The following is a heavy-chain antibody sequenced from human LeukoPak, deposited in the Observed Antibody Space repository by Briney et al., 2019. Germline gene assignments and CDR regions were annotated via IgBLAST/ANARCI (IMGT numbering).Heavy chain of an antibody. CDR2: IYTSGST. D-gene: IGHD3-16*02. Sequence: SQTLSLTCTVSGGSISSGSYYWSWIRQPAGKGLEWIGRIYTSGSTNYNPSLKSRVTISVDTSKNQFSLKLSSVTAADTAVYYCARDGGIGFDYWGQGTLVTVSS. CDR3: ARDGGIGFDY. CDR1: GGSISSGSYY. J-gene: IGHJ4*02. V-gene: IGHV4-61*02.